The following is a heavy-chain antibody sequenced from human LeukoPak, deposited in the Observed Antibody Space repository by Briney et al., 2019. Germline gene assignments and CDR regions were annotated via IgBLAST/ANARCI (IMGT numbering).Heavy chain of an antibody. Sequence: ASVKVSCKASGYTFTGYYMHWVRQAPGQGLEWMGWINPNSGGTNYAQKFQGRVTMTRDTSICTAYMELSRLRSDDTAVYYCAREGTYDYSTLDYWGQGTLVTVSS. J-gene: IGHJ4*02. CDR1: GYTFTGYY. CDR2: INPNSGGT. D-gene: IGHD4-11*01. CDR3: AREGTYDYSTLDY. V-gene: IGHV1-2*02.